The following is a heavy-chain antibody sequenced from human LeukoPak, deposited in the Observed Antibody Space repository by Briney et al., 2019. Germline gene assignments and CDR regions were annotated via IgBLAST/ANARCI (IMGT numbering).Heavy chain of an antibody. CDR2: IRYDGSNK. CDR1: GFTFSSYG. V-gene: IGHV3-30*02. J-gene: IGHJ6*02. D-gene: IGHD2-2*01. CDR3: AKDSYCIRTNGYEEYYSYGMDV. Sequence: PGGSLRLSCAASGFTFSSYGMHWVRQAPGKGLEWVAFIRYDGSNKYYADSVKGRFTISRDNSKNTLYLQMNSLRAEDTAVYYCAKDSYCIRTNGYEEYYSYGMDVWGQVTTVTVSS.